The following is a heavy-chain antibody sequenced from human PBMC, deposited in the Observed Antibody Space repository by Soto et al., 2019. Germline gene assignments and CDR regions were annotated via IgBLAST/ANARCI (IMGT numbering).Heavy chain of an antibody. D-gene: IGHD3-10*01. Sequence: ASVKLSCRASGYTFTSDYMHWLRHAPGQGLEWMGIINPSGGSTSYSQKFQGRVTMTRDTSTSTVYMELSSLRSEDTAVYYCAREVRGVSVFDYWRQGTLVTVSS. CDR2: INPSGGST. CDR3: AREVRGVSVFDY. J-gene: IGHJ4*02. CDR1: GYTFTSDY. V-gene: IGHV1-46*01.